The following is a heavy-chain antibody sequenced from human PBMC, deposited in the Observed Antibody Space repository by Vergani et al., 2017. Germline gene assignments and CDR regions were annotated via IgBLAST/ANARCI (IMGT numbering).Heavy chain of an antibody. V-gene: IGHV4-34*01. D-gene: IGHD3-16*01. CDR1: GGSFSGYY. J-gene: IGHJ6*02. CDR2: INHSGST. CDR3: ARGPGLKPSYYYYGMDV. Sequence: QVQLQQWGAGLLKPSETLSLTCAVYGGSFSGYYWSWIRKPPGKGLEWIGEINHSGSTNYNPSLKSRVTISVGTSKNQFSLKLSSVTAADTAMYYCARGPGLKPSYYYYGMDVWGQGTTVTVSS.